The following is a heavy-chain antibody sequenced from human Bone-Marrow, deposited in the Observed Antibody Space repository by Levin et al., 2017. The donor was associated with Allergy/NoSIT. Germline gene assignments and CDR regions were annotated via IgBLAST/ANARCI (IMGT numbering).Heavy chain of an antibody. CDR1: GQSISSGYY. J-gene: IGHJ4*02. V-gene: IGHV4-38-2*02. D-gene: IGHD4-17*01. CDR2: IYHTGAT. CDR3: ARDFGDYKFYFEY. Sequence: SQTLSLTCAVSGQSISSGYYWGWIRQPPGKGLEWIGSIYHTGATYYMPSLKSRITVSVDMSKNQISLKLRSVTAADTAVYYCARDFGDYKFYFEYWDQGTLVTVSS.